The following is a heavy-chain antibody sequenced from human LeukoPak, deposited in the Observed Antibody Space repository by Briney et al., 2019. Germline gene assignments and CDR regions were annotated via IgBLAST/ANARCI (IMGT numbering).Heavy chain of an antibody. D-gene: IGHD3-9*01. CDR3: ARHSYYDILTDYPAFDI. CDR1: GGSFSGYY. V-gene: IGHV4-34*01. Sequence: SETLSLTCAVYGGSFSGYYWSWIRQPPGKGLEWIGEINHSGSTNYNPSLKSRVTISVDTSKNQFSLKLSSVTAADTAVYYCARHSYYDILTDYPAFDIWGQGTTVTVSS. CDR2: INHSGST. J-gene: IGHJ3*02.